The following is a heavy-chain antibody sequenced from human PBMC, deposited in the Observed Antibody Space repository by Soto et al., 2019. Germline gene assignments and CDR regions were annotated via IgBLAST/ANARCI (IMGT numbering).Heavy chain of an antibody. CDR1: GFTFSDFY. Sequence: QVQLVDSGGGLVKPGGSVRLFCAASGFTFSDFYMTWIRQAPGKGLEWLSYISDSSRTIFYADSVKGRFTISRDNAKNLLYLQMYSLGAEDTGVCYCARVQYFGWACELWGRGTLVTVSS. CDR2: ISDSSRTI. V-gene: IGHV3-11*01. D-gene: IGHD3-10*01. CDR3: ARVQYFGWACEL. J-gene: IGHJ2*01.